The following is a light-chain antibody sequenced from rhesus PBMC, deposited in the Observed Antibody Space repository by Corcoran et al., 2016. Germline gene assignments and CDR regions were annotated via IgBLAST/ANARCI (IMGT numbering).Light chain of an antibody. CDR2: KAS. CDR3: QQYNSATVT. J-gene: IGKJ4*01. V-gene: IGKV1-21*01. CDR1: QGISKW. Sequence: DIQMTQSPSSLSASVGDRVTITCRASQGISKWLAWYQQQPGIAPKLMIYKASSLQSGVPSRFSGSGSWTDFTLTISSLQPEDFATYDCQQYNSATVTVGGVTKVEIK.